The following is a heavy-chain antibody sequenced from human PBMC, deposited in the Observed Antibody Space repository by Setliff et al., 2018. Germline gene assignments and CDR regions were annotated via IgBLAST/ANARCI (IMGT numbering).Heavy chain of an antibody. CDR2: ISPYNGNT. Sequence: ASVKVSCKASGYTLKTYGFSWVRQAPGQGLEWMGWISPYNGNTNSAQKFQGRVTMTTDTSTSTAYMELKSLRYDDTAVYYCAREVYCSGGRRYGQMPAALGHWGQGTLVTVSS. CDR1: GYTLKTYG. D-gene: IGHD2-15*01. J-gene: IGHJ4*02. CDR3: AREVYCSGGRRYGQMPAALGH. V-gene: IGHV1-18*01.